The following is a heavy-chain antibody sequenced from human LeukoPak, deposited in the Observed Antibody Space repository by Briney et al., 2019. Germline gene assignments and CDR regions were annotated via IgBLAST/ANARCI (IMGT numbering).Heavy chain of an antibody. D-gene: IGHD3-22*01. CDR1: GYTFTSYY. J-gene: IGHJ5*02. V-gene: IGHV1-46*01. Sequence: EASVKVSCKASGYTFTSYYMHWVRQAPGQGLEWMGIINPSGGSTSYAQKFQGRVTMTRDTSTSTVYMELSSLRSEDTAVYYCARAGLYYDSSGYYSGWFNPWGQGTLVTVSS. CDR2: INPSGGST. CDR3: ARAGLYYDSSGYYSGWFNP.